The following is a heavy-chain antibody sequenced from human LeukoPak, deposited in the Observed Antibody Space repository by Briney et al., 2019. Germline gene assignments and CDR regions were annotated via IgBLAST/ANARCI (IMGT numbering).Heavy chain of an antibody. D-gene: IGHD4-23*01. Sequence: HPGGSLRLSCAASGFTFSNYMMHWVRQAPGKGLVWVSRIKSDGITITYADSVKGRFTISRDNAKNTLYLQMNSLRVEDTAVYYCARGRPHGNDYWGQGTLVTVSS. CDR1: GFTFSNYM. CDR2: IKSDGITI. J-gene: IGHJ4*02. V-gene: IGHV3-74*01. CDR3: ARGRPHGNDY.